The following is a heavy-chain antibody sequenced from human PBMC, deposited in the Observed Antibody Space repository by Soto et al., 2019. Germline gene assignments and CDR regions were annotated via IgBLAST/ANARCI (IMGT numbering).Heavy chain of an antibody. V-gene: IGHV4-59*01. CDR1: GGSISSYY. D-gene: IGHD6-6*01. Sequence: PSETLSLTCTVSGGSISSYYWSWIRQPPGKGLEWIGYIYYSGSTNYNPSLKSRVTISVDTSKNQFSLKLSSVTAADTAVYYCARRFAWQLPFDAWGQGTLVTVSS. CDR3: ARRFAWQLPFDA. J-gene: IGHJ4*02. CDR2: IYYSGST.